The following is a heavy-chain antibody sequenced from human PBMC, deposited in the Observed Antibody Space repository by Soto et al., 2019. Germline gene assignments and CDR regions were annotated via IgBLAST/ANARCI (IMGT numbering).Heavy chain of an antibody. CDR3: ARVSGGGDFDY. V-gene: IGHV4-59*01. J-gene: IGHJ4*02. CDR2: IYYSGST. D-gene: IGHD3-10*01. CDR1: GGSISSYY. Sequence: SETLSLTCTVSGGSISSYYWSWIRQPPGKGLEWIGYIYYSGSTNYNPSLKSRVTISVDTSKNQFSLKLSSVTAADTAVYYCARVSGGGDFDYWGQGTLVTVSS.